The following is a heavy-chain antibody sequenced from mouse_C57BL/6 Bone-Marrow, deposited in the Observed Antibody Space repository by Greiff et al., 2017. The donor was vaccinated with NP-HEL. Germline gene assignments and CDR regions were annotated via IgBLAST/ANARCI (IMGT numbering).Heavy chain of an antibody. Sequence: DVMLVESGGGLVKPGGSLKLSCAASGFTFSDYGMHWVRQAPEKGLEWVAYISSGSSTIYYADTVKGRFTISRDNAKNTLFLQMTSVRSEDTAMYYCARGGSSRFAYWGQGTLVTVSA. J-gene: IGHJ3*01. CDR3: ARGGSSRFAY. CDR1: GFTFSDYG. V-gene: IGHV5-17*01. CDR2: ISSGSSTI. D-gene: IGHD1-1*01.